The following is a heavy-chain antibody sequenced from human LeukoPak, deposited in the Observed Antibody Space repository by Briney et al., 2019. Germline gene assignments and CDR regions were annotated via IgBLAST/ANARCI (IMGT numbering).Heavy chain of an antibody. J-gene: IGHJ4*02. D-gene: IGHD5-12*01. V-gene: IGHV3-74*01. CDR3: ARDRSAFSGYDFFDY. CDR1: GFTLSTYW. CDR2: INPDGRTT. Sequence: GGSLRLSCAAAGFTLSTYWMHWVRQAPGKGLVWVSHINPDGRTTRYANSVTGRFTISRDNAKNSLYLQMNSLRAEDTALYYCARDRSAFSGYDFFDYWGQGTLVTVSS.